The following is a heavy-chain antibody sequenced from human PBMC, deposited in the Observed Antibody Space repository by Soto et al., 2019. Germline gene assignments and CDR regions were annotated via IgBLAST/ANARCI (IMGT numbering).Heavy chain of an antibody. D-gene: IGHD3-22*01. CDR1: GGSISSYY. Sequence: PXETLSLTCTVSGGSISSYYWTWIRQPPGRGLEWIGYIYYSGYTNYNPSLKSRVTMSVDTSMNRFSLKLSSVTAADTAAYYCARLTYYDSTGYFDSWGQGTLVTVSS. CDR3: ARLTYYDSTGYFDS. J-gene: IGHJ4*02. V-gene: IGHV4-59*01. CDR2: IYYSGYT.